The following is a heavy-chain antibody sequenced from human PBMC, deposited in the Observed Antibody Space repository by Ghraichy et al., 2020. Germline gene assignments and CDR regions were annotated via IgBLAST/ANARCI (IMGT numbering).Heavy chain of an antibody. V-gene: IGHV3-23*01. CDR1: EFTFSSHA. CDR2: VSSGGGTT. CDR3: VKGGFDLLTAYYDY. J-gene: IGHJ4*02. Sequence: GGSLRLSCAASEFTFSSHAMSWVRQAPGKGLEWVSAVSSGGGTTYYADSVKGRFTISRDKSKNTLYLQINGLRVEDTAVYYCVKGGFDLLTAYYDYWGQGSLVTVSS. D-gene: IGHD3-9*01.